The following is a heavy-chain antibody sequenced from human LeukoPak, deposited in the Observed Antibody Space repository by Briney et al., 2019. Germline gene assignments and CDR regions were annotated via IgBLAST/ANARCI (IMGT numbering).Heavy chain of an antibody. J-gene: IGHJ4*02. CDR3: ASQDYTENYFDY. V-gene: IGHV4-4*02. Sequence: SETLSLTCAVSGGSISSSNWWSWVRQPPGKGLEWIGEIYHSGSTNYNPSLKSRVTISVDKSKKQFSLRLSSVTAADTAVYYCASQDYTENYFDYWGQGTLVTVSS. D-gene: IGHD3-3*01. CDR2: IYHSGST. CDR1: GGSISSSNW.